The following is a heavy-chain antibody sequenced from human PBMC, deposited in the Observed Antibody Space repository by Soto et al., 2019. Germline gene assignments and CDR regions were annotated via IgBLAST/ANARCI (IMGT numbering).Heavy chain of an antibody. V-gene: IGHV4-31*03. CDR3: ARSSHLGDLSLGY. CDR2: IRKDGRT. CDR1: GGSIRSGDYY. J-gene: IGHJ4*02. Sequence: QVQLQESGPGLVKPSQTRSLTCTVSGGSIRSGDYYWSGTRQHPGTALEWIGYIRKDGRTYYDPSLKSRVTISLDTSKNEFALNLSSVTAADTAVYHCARSSHLGDLSLGYWGQGTLVSVSS. D-gene: IGHD3-16*02.